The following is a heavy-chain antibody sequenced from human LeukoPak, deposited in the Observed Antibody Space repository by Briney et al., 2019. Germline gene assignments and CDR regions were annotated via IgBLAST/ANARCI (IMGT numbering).Heavy chain of an antibody. CDR1: GFSFSTYS. CDR2: ISDSSTYI. J-gene: IGHJ4*02. V-gene: IGHV3-21*01. Sequence: GGSLRLSCAASGFSFSTYSMHWVRQAPGKGLEWGSSISDSSTYIYYADSVKGRFTISRDNANSSLYLQMNSLRAEDTAVYYCARDPQYFFDSSGFDYWGQGILVTVSS. CDR3: ARDPQYFFDSSGFDY. D-gene: IGHD3-22*01.